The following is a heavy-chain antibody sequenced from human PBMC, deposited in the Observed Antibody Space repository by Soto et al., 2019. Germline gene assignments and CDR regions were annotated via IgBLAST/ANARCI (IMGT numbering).Heavy chain of an antibody. V-gene: IGHV3-48*03. CDR1: GFTFSSYA. CDR2: IGNRGTGI. Sequence: GSLRLSCAASGFTFSSYAMHWVRQAPGKGLEWVSFIGNRGTGIYYADSVKGRFTIFRDNAKNSLYLQMNSLRAEDTAVYYCARDDVLCDGGRCYGVPLDVWGKGTTVTVSS. D-gene: IGHD2-15*01. CDR3: ARDDVLCDGGRCYGVPLDV. J-gene: IGHJ6*04.